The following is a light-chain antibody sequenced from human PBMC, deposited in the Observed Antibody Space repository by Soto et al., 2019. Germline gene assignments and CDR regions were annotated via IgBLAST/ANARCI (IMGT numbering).Light chain of an antibody. CDR2: DAS. J-gene: IGKJ5*01. V-gene: IGKV3-20*01. CDR3: QQYGSSIT. CDR1: QSVSSY. Sequence: EIVLTQSPATLSLSPGEGATLSFRASQSVSSYLAWYQQKPGQAPRLLIYDASSRATGIPDRFSGSGSGTDFTLTISRLEPEDFAVYYCQQYGSSITFGQGTRLEIK.